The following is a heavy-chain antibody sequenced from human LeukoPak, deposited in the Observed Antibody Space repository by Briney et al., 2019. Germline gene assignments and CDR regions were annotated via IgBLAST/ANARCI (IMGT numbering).Heavy chain of an antibody. CDR1: GGSFSGYY. J-gene: IGHJ4*02. CDR2: INHSGST. V-gene: IGHV4-34*01. Sequence: PSETLSLTCAVYGGSFSGYYWSWIRQPPGKGLEWIGEINHSGSTNYNPSLKSRVTISVDTSKNQFSLKLSSVTAADTAVYYCGRAPLYYYDLWSGPDYWGQGTLVTVSS. CDR3: GRAPLYYYDLWSGPDY. D-gene: IGHD3-3*01.